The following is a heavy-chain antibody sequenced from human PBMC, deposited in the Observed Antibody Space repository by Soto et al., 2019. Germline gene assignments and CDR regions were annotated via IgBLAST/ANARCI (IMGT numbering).Heavy chain of an antibody. CDR1: GFTFSSYG. V-gene: IGHV3-33*01. J-gene: IGHJ4*02. CDR2: IWYDGSNK. Sequence: GGSLRLSCAASGFTFSSYGMHWVRQAPGKGLEWVAVIWYDGSNKYYADSVKGRFTISRDNSKNTLYLQMNSLRAEDTAVYYCARAPRGGSSSGLLPQLGGYFDYWGQGTLVTVSS. CDR3: ARAPRGGSSSGLLPQLGGYFDY. D-gene: IGHD6-6*01.